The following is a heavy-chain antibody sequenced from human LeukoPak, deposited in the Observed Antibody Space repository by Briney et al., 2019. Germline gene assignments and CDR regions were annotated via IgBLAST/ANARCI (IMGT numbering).Heavy chain of an antibody. CDR1: GYTFTGCY. J-gene: IGHJ4*02. Sequence: ASVKVSCKASGYTFTGCYMHWVRQAPGQGLEWMGWINPNSGGTNYAQKFQGRVTMTRDTSISTAYMELSRLRSDDTAVYYCARGSGSYPQFDYWGQGTLATVSS. D-gene: IGHD1-26*01. V-gene: IGHV1-2*02. CDR3: ARGSGSYPQFDY. CDR2: INPNSGGT.